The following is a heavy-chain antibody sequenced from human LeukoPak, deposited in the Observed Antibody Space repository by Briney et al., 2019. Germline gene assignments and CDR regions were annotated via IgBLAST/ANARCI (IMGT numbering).Heavy chain of an antibody. CDR1: GYTFTSYY. CDR2: INPNSGGT. CDR3: ARGKDTAMVTPIGY. Sequence: ASVKVSCKASGYTFTSYYMHWVRQAPGQGLEWMGWINPNSGGTNYAQKFQGRVTMTRDTSISTAYMELSRLRSDDTAVYYCARGKDTAMVTPIGYWGQGTLVTVSS. D-gene: IGHD5-18*01. V-gene: IGHV1-2*02. J-gene: IGHJ4*02.